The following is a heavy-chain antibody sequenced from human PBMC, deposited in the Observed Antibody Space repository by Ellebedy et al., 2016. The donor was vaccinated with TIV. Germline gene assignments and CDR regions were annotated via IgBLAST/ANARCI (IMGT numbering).Heavy chain of an antibody. V-gene: IGHV1-3*01. CDR2: INACNGNT. CDR3: ARANGGGWYFDY. Sequence: AASVKVSCKASGYTFTDYAMHWVRQAPGQRLEWMGWINACNGNTKSSQKFQGRVTITGDTSASTAYMELSSLRSEDTAVYYCARANGGGWYFDYWGQGTLVTVSS. CDR1: GYTFTDYA. D-gene: IGHD6-19*01. J-gene: IGHJ4*02.